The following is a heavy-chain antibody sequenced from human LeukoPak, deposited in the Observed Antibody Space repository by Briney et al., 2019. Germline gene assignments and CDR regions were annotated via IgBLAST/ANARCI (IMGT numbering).Heavy chain of an antibody. J-gene: IGHJ4*02. V-gene: IGHV1-3*01. CDR2: INAGNGKT. D-gene: IGHD6-19*01. Sequence: GASVKVSCKASGFTFSHHAMNWVRQAPGQRLEWMGRINAGNGKTKYSQKFQDRVTITRDTSASTAYMELNSLRSEDTAVYYCARGVWSSHNKEYFFDYWGQGTLVTVSS. CDR1: GFTFSHHA. CDR3: ARGVWSSHNKEYFFDY.